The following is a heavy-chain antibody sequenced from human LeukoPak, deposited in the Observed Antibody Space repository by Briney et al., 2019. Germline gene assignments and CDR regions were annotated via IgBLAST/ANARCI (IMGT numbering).Heavy chain of an antibody. J-gene: IGHJ4*02. V-gene: IGHV3-49*03. D-gene: IGHD3-10*01. CDR2: IRSKAYGGTT. CDR1: GFTFGDYA. CDR3: TRDFTPYYGSGSYYKGTYYFDY. Sequence: GRSLRLPCTASGFTFGDYAMSWFRQAPGKGLEWVGFIRSKAYGGTTEYAASVKGRFTISRDDSKSIAYLQMNSLKTEDTAVYYCTRDFTPYYGSGSYYKGTYYFDYWGQGTLVTVSS.